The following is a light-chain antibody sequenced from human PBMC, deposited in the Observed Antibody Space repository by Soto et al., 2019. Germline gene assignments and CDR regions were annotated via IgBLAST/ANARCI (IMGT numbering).Light chain of an antibody. Sequence: EIVLTQSPGTLSLSPGERATLSCRASQSVSSNYLAWYQQKPGQAPRLLIYGASTRATGIPARFSGSGSGTEFTLTISSLQSEDFAVYYCQQYNNWRTFGQGTKV. CDR3: QQYNNWRT. CDR1: QSVSSN. V-gene: IGKV3-15*01. CDR2: GAS. J-gene: IGKJ1*01.